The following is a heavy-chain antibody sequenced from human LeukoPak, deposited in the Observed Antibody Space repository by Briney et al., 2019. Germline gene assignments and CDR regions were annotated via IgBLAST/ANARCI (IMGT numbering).Heavy chain of an antibody. J-gene: IGHJ4*02. D-gene: IGHD3-22*01. Sequence: SETLSLTCAVSGGSISSSNWWSWVRQPPGKGLEWIGEIYHSGSTNYNPSLKSRVTISVDKSKNQFSLKLSSVTAADTAVYYCARDPYYYDSSGSYYFDYWGQGTLVTVSS. CDR2: IYHSGST. CDR3: ARDPYYYDSSGSYYFDY. V-gene: IGHV4-4*02. CDR1: GGSISSSNW.